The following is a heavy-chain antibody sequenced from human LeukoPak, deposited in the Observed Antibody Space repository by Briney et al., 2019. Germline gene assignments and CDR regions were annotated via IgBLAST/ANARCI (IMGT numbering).Heavy chain of an antibody. J-gene: IGHJ6*03. V-gene: IGHV4-39*07. CDR3: ARVGYSYGSFYYYYYMDV. Sequence: PSETLSLTCTVSGGSISSSSYYWGWIRQPPGTGLEWIGSIYYSGSTYYNPSLKSRVTISVDTSKNQFSLKLSSVTAADTAVYYCARVGYSYGSFYYYYYMDVWGKGTTVTVSS. CDR2: IYYSGST. D-gene: IGHD5-18*01. CDR1: GGSISSSSYY.